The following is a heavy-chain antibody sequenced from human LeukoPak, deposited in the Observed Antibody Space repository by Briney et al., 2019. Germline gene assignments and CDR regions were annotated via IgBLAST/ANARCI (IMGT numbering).Heavy chain of an antibody. CDR3: ARSTSCCYTAFVY. Sequence: SETLSLTRTVSGVSISSYYWSWIRQPPGKGLEWIGYIYYSGSTNYNPSLKSRVTISVDTSKNQFSLKLSSVTAADTAVYYCARSTSCCYTAFVYWGQGTLVTVSS. J-gene: IGHJ4*02. D-gene: IGHD2-2*01. CDR2: IYYSGST. V-gene: IGHV4-59*01. CDR1: GVSISSYY.